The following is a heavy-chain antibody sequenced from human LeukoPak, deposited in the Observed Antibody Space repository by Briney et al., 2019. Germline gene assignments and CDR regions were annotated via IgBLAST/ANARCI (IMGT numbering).Heavy chain of an antibody. D-gene: IGHD2-2*01. J-gene: IGHJ4*02. CDR3: ARDPEFAVVVPAATDY. V-gene: IGHV3-21*01. CDR2: ISSSSSYI. Sequence: GGSLRLSCAASGFTFSSYSMNWVRQAPGKGLEWVSSISSSSSYIYYADSVKGRFTISRDNAKNSLYLQMNSLRAEDTAVYYCARDPEFAVVVPAATDYWGQGTLVTVSS. CDR1: GFTFSSYS.